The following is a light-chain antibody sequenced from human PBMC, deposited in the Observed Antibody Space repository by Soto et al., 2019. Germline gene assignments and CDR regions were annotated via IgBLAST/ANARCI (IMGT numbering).Light chain of an antibody. CDR3: AAWDDSLKGLV. Sequence: QSVLTQPPSASGTPGQRVAISCSGSSYNIGSNAVNWYQQLPGAAPKLLIYKNNLRPSGVPDRFSGSKSGASASLAISGLQSEDESDYYCAAWDDSLKGLVFGGGTKLTVL. CDR1: SYNIGSNA. CDR2: KNN. V-gene: IGLV1-44*01. J-gene: IGLJ3*02.